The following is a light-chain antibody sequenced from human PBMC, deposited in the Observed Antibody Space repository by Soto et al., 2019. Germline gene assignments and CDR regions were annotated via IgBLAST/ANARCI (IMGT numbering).Light chain of an antibody. CDR2: GAS. V-gene: IGKV3-15*01. CDR3: QQYNDWLRT. J-gene: IGKJ1*01. Sequence: ETVLTQSPGTLSLSPGERATLSCRASQSVSSNLVWYQQKPGQAPRLLIYGASTRATGIPARFSGSGSGTEFTLTISSLQSEDFAVYYCQQYNDWLRTFGQGTKVDI. CDR1: QSVSSN.